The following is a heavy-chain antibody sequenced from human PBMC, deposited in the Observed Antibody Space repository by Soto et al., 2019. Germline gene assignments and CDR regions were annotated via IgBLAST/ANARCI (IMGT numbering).Heavy chain of an antibody. CDR1: GGSISSGGYY. D-gene: IGHD3-10*01. CDR3: ARGMAGSGSVGRYGMDV. V-gene: IGHV4-31*03. J-gene: IGHJ6*02. Sequence: SETLSLTCPVSGGSISSGGYYWNWIRQHPGKGLEWIGYIYYSGSTYYNPSLKSRVTISVDTSKNQFSLRLSSVTAADTAVYYCARGMAGSGSVGRYGMDVWGQGTTVTVSS. CDR2: IYYSGST.